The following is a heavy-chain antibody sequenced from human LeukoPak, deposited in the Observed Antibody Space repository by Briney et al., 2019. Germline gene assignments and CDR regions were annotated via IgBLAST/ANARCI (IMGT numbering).Heavy chain of an antibody. Sequence: GASVKVSCKASGYTFTSYSISWVRQAPGQGPEWMGWMSAYNGNTIYAQKVKGRVTMTTDTSTSTAYMELRSLKSDDTAVYYCARASYCSDGSCYSDYCGQGTLVTVSS. V-gene: IGHV1-18*01. CDR1: GYTFTSYS. CDR3: ARASYCSDGSCYSDY. J-gene: IGHJ4*02. CDR2: MSAYNGNT. D-gene: IGHD2-15*01.